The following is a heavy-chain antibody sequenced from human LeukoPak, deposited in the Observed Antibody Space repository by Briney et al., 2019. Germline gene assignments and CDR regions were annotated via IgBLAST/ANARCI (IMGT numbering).Heavy chain of an antibody. J-gene: IGHJ5*02. V-gene: IGHV1-2*02. CDR3: ARDVPAGNNWFDP. CDR2: INPNSGGT. CDR1: GYTFTGYY. Sequence: EASVKVSCKASGYTFTGYYMHWVRQAPGQGLEWMGWINPNSGGTNYAQKFQGRVTMTRDTSISTAYMELGRLRSDDTAVYYCARDVPAGNNWFDPWGQGTLVIVSS. D-gene: IGHD6-13*01.